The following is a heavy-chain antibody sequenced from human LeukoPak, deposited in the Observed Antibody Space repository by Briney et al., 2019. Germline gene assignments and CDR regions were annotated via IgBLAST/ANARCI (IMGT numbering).Heavy chain of an antibody. J-gene: IGHJ4*02. Sequence: PGGSLRLSCAASGFTFSSYWMHWVRQAPGKGLVWVSRINSDGSTTNYADSVKGRFTTSRDNAKNTVYLQMNSLSADDTAVYYCARGWLGFDYWGQGTLVTVSS. D-gene: IGHD6-19*01. CDR1: GFTFSSYW. V-gene: IGHV3-74*01. CDR3: ARGWLGFDY. CDR2: INSDGSTT.